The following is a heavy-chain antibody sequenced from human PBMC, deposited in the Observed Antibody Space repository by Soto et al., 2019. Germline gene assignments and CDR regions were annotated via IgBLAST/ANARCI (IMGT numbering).Heavy chain of an antibody. Sequence: EVQLVESGGGLVQPGGSLRLSCSASGFTFSSYAMHWVRQAPGKGLEYVSAISSNGGSTYYADSVKGRFTISRDNSKNTLYLQMNSLRAEDTAVYYCARPANRKYSGSYSFWGQGTLVTVSS. J-gene: IGHJ4*02. V-gene: IGHV3-64D*06. CDR1: GFTFSSYA. CDR2: ISSNGGST. D-gene: IGHD1-26*01. CDR3: ARPANRKYSGSYSF.